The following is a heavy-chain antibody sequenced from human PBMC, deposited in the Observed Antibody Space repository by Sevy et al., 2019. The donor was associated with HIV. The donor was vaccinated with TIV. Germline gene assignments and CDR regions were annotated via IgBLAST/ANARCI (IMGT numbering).Heavy chain of an antibody. CDR1: GFTFSSYS. J-gene: IGHJ4*02. CDR2: IKQDGSEK. Sequence: GGSLRLSCAASGFTFSSYSMSWVRQAPGKGLEWVANIKQDGSEKYYVDSVKGRFTISRDNAKNSLYLQMNSLRAEDTAVYYCARDLGSWSCFDYWGQGTLVTVSS. D-gene: IGHD6-13*01. V-gene: IGHV3-7*01. CDR3: ARDLGSWSCFDY.